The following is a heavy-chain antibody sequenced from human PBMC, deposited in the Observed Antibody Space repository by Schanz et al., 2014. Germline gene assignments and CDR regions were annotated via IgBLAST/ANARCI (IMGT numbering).Heavy chain of an antibody. Sequence: VQLVQSGAEVKRPGASVRVSCRASGYPFTSDDITWVRQAPGQGLEWMGIINPSGGSTRYGQKFQGRITVTTDTSTSTVYLELSSLRSDDTAVYYCGRGFSRSYIDFWGQGTLITVSS. J-gene: IGHJ4*02. CDR3: GRGFSRSYIDF. CDR2: INPSGGST. V-gene: IGHV1-46*03. CDR1: GYPFTSDD. D-gene: IGHD6-6*01.